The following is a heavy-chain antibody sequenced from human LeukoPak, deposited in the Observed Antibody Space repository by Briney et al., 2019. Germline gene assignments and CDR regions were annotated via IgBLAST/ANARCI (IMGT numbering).Heavy chain of an antibody. J-gene: IGHJ6*02. CDR1: GGSISSYY. CDR3: ARKARYDILTGYYNHYCYGMDV. V-gene: IGHV4-59*01. Sequence: SETLSLTCTVSGGSISSYYWSWIRQPPGKGLEWIGYIYYSGSTNYNPSLKSRVTISVDTSKNQFSLKLSSVTAADTAVYYCARKARYDILTGYYNHYCYGMDVWGQGTTVTVSS. D-gene: IGHD3-9*01. CDR2: IYYSGST.